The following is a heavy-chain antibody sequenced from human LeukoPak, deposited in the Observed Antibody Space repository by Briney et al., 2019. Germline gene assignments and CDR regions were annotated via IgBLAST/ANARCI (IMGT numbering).Heavy chain of an antibody. D-gene: IGHD3-22*01. Sequence: PGRSLRLSCAASGFTFSSYAMHWVRQAPGKGLEWVAVISYDGSNKYYADSVKGRFTISRDNSKNTLYLQMNSLRAEDTAVYYCARGRRFYYYDSSGYYYDPDYFDYWGQGTLVTVSS. V-gene: IGHV3-30*01. CDR1: GFTFSSYA. CDR3: ARGRRFYYYDSSGYYYDPDYFDY. J-gene: IGHJ4*02. CDR2: ISYDGSNK.